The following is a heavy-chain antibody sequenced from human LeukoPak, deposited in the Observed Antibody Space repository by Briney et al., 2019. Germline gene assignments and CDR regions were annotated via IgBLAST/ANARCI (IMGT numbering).Heavy chain of an antibody. Sequence: SVKVSCKASGGTFSSYAISWVRQAPGQGLDWMGGIIPIFVTANYAQKFQGRVTITTDESTSTAYMELSSLRSEDTAVYHCARERDYVWGSYRFWGQGTLVTVSS. CDR1: GGTFSSYA. J-gene: IGHJ4*02. D-gene: IGHD3-16*02. CDR3: ARERDYVWGSYRF. CDR2: IIPIFVTA. V-gene: IGHV1-69*05.